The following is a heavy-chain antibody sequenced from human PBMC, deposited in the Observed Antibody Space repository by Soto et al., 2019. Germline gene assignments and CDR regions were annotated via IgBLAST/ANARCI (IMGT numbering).Heavy chain of an antibody. CDR1: GGSISSTSYY. D-gene: IGHD3-10*01. Sequence: QLQLQESGPGLVKPSETLSLTCTVSGGSISSTSYYWGWIRQPPGKGLEWIGSMYYSGSAYYNPSLTSRVTISVDTSKNQFSLELSSVTAADTAVYYCARLYYYGSWIKNGWFEPWGQGILVTVSS. CDR2: MYYSGSA. V-gene: IGHV4-39*01. J-gene: IGHJ5*02. CDR3: ARLYYYGSWIKNGWFEP.